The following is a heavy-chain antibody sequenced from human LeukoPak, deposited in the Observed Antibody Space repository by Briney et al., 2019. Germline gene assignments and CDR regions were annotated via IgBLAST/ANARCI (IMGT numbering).Heavy chain of an antibody. CDR1: GFTFSSYG. J-gene: IGHJ6*02. V-gene: IGHV3-30*18. CDR2: ISYDVSNK. CDR3: AKDGYSSSWYSSGDYYYGMDV. Sequence: GGSLRLSCAASGFTFSSYGMHWVRQAPGKGLEWVAVISYDVSNKYYADSVKGRFTISRDNSKNTLYLQMNSLRAEDTAVYYCAKDGYSSSWYSSGDYYYGMDVWGQGTTVTVSS. D-gene: IGHD6-13*01.